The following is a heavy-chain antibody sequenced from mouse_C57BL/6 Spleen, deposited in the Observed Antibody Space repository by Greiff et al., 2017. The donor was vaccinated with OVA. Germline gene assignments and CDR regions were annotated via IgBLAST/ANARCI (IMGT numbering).Heavy chain of an antibody. V-gene: IGHV1-42*01. D-gene: IGHD2-10*02. Sequence: EVKLQESGPELVKPGASVKISCKASGYSFTGYYMNWVKQSPEKSLEWIGEINPSTGGTTYNQKFKAKATLTVDKSSSTAYMQLKSLTSEDSAVDYCARYDPLVDFDYWGQGTTLTVSS. CDR3: ARYDPLVDFDY. CDR1: GYSFTGYY. J-gene: IGHJ2*01. CDR2: INPSTGGT.